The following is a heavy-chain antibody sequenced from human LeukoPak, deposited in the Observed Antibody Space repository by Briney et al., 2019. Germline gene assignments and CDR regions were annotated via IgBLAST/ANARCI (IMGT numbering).Heavy chain of an antibody. V-gene: IGHV5-51*01. CDR1: GYKLTNNW. CDR2: IYPSYSDA. Sequence: GESLKISCKISGYKLTNNWIGWVRQVPGKGLGWMGLIYPSYSDAKYSPSFQGQVTLSVDASISTAYLQLSGLRASDTAIYYCVRFALTSSLDHWGQGTLVTVSS. CDR3: VRFALTSSLDH. D-gene: IGHD6-13*01. J-gene: IGHJ5*02.